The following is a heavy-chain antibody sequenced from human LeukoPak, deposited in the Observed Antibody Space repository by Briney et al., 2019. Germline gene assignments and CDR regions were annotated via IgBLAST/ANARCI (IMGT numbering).Heavy chain of an antibody. CDR2: INPNSGGT. CDR1: GYTFTGYY. Sequence: ASVKVSCKASGYTFTGYYMHWVRQAPGQGLEWMGWINPNSGGTNYAQKFQGWVTMTRDTSISTAYMELSRLRSDDTAVYYCARGLLKERGAFDIWGQGTMVTVSS. D-gene: IGHD1-26*01. J-gene: IGHJ3*02. CDR3: ARGLLKERGAFDI. V-gene: IGHV1-2*04.